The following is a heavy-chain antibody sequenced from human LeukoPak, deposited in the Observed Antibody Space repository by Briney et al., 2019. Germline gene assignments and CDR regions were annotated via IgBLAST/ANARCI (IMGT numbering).Heavy chain of an antibody. CDR2: LSSSGGST. V-gene: IGHV3-23*01. J-gene: IGHJ4*02. Sequence: PGGSLRLSCAASGFTFSSYAMSWVRQAPGKGLEWVASLSSSGGSTYYADSVKGRFTISRDNSKNTLYLQMNSLRAEDTAVYYCAKRASGSGTSLYYFDYWGQGTLVTVSS. CDR3: AKRASGSGTSLYYFDY. CDR1: GFTFSSYA. D-gene: IGHD3-10*01.